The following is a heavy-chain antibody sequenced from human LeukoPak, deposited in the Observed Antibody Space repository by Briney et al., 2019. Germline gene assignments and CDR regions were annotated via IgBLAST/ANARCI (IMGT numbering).Heavy chain of an antibody. CDR3: ARDHRDYIWGSYSPYFDY. D-gene: IGHD3-16*01. J-gene: IGHJ4*02. CDR1: GFTFSSYW. Sequence: GGSLRLSCAASGFTFSSYWMSWVRQAPGRGLEWVANIKQDGSEKYYVGSVKGRFTISRDNAKNSLYLQMNSLRAEDTAVYYCARDHRDYIWGSYSPYFDYWGQGTLVTVSS. CDR2: IKQDGSEK. V-gene: IGHV3-7*01.